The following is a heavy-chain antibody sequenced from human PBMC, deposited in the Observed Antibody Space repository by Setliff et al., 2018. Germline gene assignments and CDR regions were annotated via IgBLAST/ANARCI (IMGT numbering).Heavy chain of an antibody. CDR3: PRGPPDFVVVPAAAKFDF. V-gene: IGHV1-18*01. J-gene: IGHJ4*02. D-gene: IGHD2-2*01. Sequence: ASVKVSCKTSGYTFTNFGINWVRQAPGQGLEWMGWNSAYAQKFQGRVTMTTDTPTSTAYMELRSLRSDDTAVYYCPRGPPDFVVVPAAAKFDFWGQGTLVTVSS. CDR2: NSA. CDR1: GYTFTNFG.